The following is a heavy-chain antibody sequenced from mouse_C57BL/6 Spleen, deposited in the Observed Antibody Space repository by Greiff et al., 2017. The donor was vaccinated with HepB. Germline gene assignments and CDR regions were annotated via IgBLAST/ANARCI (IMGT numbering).Heavy chain of an antibody. V-gene: IGHV1-42*01. D-gene: IGHD4-1*01. CDR3: ARTGYYFDY. Sequence: EVQLQESGPELVKPGASVKISCKASGYSFTGYYMNWVKQSPEKSLDWIGEINPSTGGTTYNQKFKAKATLTVDKSSSTAYMQLKSLTSEDSAVYYCARTGYYFDYWGQGTTLTVSS. CDR2: INPSTGGT. J-gene: IGHJ2*01. CDR1: GYSFTGYY.